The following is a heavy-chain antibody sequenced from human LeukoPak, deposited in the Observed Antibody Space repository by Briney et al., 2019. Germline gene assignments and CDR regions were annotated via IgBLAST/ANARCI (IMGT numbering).Heavy chain of an antibody. J-gene: IGHJ1*01. D-gene: IGHD4-17*01. CDR2: ITSDGGST. CDR1: GFTFSSYA. Sequence: PGGSLRLSCAASGFTFSSYAMHWVRQAPGKGLEYVSGITSDGGSTYYANSVKGRFTISRDNAKNSLYLQMNSLRAEDTAVYYCARDHSVGDYVIGYFQHWGQGTLVTVSS. V-gene: IGHV3-64*01. CDR3: ARDHSVGDYVIGYFQH.